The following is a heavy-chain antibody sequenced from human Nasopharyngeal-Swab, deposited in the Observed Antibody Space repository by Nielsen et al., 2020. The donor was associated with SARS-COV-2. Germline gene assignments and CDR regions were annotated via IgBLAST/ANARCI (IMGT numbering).Heavy chain of an antibody. V-gene: IGHV3-30*03. CDR3: AIGLGPYYYYGMDV. J-gene: IGHJ6*02. Sequence: WIRQPPGKGLEWVAVISYDGSNKYYADSVKGRFTIPRDNSKNTLYLQMNSLRAEDTAVYYCAIGLGPYYYYGMDVWGQGTTVTVSS. CDR2: ISYDGSNK. D-gene: IGHD3/OR15-3a*01.